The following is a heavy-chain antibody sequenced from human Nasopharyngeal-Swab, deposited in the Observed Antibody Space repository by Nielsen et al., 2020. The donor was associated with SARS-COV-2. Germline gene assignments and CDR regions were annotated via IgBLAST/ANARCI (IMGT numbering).Heavy chain of an antibody. D-gene: IGHD3-22*01. J-gene: IGHJ4*02. CDR2: ISWNSGSI. CDR1: GFTFDDYA. CDR3: AKVGSGYDNDY. V-gene: IGHV3-9*01. Sequence: SLKISCAASGFTFDDYAMHWVRQAPGKGLEWVSGISWNSGSIGYADSVKGRFTISRDNAKNSLYLQTNSLRAEDTALYYCAKVGSGYDNDYWGQGTLVTVSS.